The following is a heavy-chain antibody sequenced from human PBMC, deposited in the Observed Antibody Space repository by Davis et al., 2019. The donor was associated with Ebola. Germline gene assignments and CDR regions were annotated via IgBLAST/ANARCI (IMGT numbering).Heavy chain of an antibody. CDR2: ISAYNGNT. CDR1: GYSFTRYG. Sequence: AASVQVSCKASGYSFTRYGITWVRQAPGQGLEWMGWISAYNGNTNYAQKLQGRVTMTTYTSTSTAYMELRSLRSYDTAVYYCARDITMIVGGWFDPWGQGTLVTVSS. D-gene: IGHD3-22*01. V-gene: IGHV1-18*01. CDR3: ARDITMIVGGWFDP. J-gene: IGHJ5*02.